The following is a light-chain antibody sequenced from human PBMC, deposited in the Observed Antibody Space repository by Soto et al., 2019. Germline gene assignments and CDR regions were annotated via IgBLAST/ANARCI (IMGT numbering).Light chain of an antibody. CDR3: SSYTNNGTVI. CDR1: TNDVASYNY. Sequence: QSVLTQPASVSGSPGQSITVSCTGTTNDVASYNYVSWYQHHPGKAPTLIIFEVSYRPSGVSNRFSGSKSDNTASLTISGLQTEDEAHYYCSSYTNNGTVIFGGGTKVTVL. J-gene: IGLJ2*01. V-gene: IGLV2-14*01. CDR2: EVS.